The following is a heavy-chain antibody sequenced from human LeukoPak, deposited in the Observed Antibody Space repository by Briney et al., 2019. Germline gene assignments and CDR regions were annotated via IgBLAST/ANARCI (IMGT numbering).Heavy chain of an antibody. CDR3: AKSGGYDSSGYYYGPFDY. D-gene: IGHD3-22*01. V-gene: IGHV3-30*18. CDR1: GFTFSSYG. J-gene: IGHJ4*02. Sequence: GRSLRLSCAASGFTFSSYGMHWVRQAPGKGLEWVAVISYDGSNKYYADSVKGRFTISRDNSKNTLYLQMNSLRAEDTAVYYCAKSGGYDSSGYYYGPFDYWGQGTLVTVSS. CDR2: ISYDGSNK.